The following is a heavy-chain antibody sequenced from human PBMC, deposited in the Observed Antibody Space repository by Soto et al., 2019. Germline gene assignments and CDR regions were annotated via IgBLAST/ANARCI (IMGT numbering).Heavy chain of an antibody. Sequence: QVQLVQSGAEVKKPGASVKVSCKASVYTFTSYAMHWVRQAPVQRLEWMGWINAGNGNTKYLQKFKGRVTITRDPSASTAYMELSSLRSEDTAVYYCAGSRQRVVAGTEGWFVPWGQGTLVTVSS. CDR2: INAGNGNT. D-gene: IGHD6-19*01. V-gene: IGHV1-3*01. CDR1: VYTFTSYA. J-gene: IGHJ5*02. CDR3: AGSRQRVVAGTEGWFVP.